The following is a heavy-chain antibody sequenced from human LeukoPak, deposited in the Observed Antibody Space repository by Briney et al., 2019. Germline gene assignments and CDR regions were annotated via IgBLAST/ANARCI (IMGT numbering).Heavy chain of an antibody. J-gene: IGHJ3*02. V-gene: IGHV3-53*01. CDR1: GFTVSNKY. Sequence: PGGSLRLSCAASGFTVSNKYMTWVRQAPGKGLERVSLIYSDGRTYYADSVKGRCTISRDGSKNTLYLQMNSLRVEDTAVYYCARGLFLSGYLDAFDIWGQGTVVTVSS. CDR2: IYSDGRT. CDR3: ARGLFLSGYLDAFDI. D-gene: IGHD3-22*01.